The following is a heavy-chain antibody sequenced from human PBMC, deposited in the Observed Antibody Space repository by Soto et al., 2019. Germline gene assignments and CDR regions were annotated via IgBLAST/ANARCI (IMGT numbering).Heavy chain of an antibody. J-gene: IGHJ4*02. D-gene: IGHD6-13*01. CDR3: ARDDLQTSAFSTSWPY. CDR1: GYTFSNYG. CDR2: ISAYNGHI. Sequence: ASVKVSCKASGYTFSNYGINWVRQAPGQGLEWMGWISAYNGHINYAQKIQGRVTMTTDTSTNTAYMELRSLTSDDTAVYYCARDDLQTSAFSTSWPYWGQGALVTVSS. V-gene: IGHV1-18*01.